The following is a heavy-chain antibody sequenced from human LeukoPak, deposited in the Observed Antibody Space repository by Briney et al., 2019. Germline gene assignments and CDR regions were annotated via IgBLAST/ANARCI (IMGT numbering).Heavy chain of an antibody. D-gene: IGHD6-6*01. CDR2: IYYSGST. J-gene: IGHJ4*02. CDR3: ARGHTERELVPWFDY. V-gene: IGHV4-39*01. Sequence: SETLSLTCTVSGGSISSSSYYWGWIRQPPGKGLEWIGSIYYSGSTYYNPSLKSRVTISVDTSKNQFSLKLSSVTAADTAVYYCARGHTERELVPWFDYWGQGTLVTVSS. CDR1: GGSISSSSYY.